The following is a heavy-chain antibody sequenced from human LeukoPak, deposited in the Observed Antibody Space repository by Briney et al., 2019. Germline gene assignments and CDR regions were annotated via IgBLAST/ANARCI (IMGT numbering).Heavy chain of an antibody. Sequence: SETLSLTCTASGVSISNHYSSWIRQPPGKGLEWIGYIYNTGNTNYNPSLKSRVTISEDTSKNQVSLELSTVTAADAAVYYYVRHSRVVAFDYWGQGNLVTVSS. V-gene: IGHV4-59*08. CDR2: IYNTGNT. CDR1: GVSISNHY. J-gene: IGHJ4*02. CDR3: VRHSRVVAFDY. D-gene: IGHD2-15*01.